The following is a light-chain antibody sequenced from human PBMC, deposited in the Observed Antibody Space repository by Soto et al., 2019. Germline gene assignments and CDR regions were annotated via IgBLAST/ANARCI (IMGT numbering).Light chain of an antibody. CDR3: QQYNKWWT. V-gene: IGKV3-15*01. Sequence: EIVMTQSPATLSVSPGEKATLSCRASATVNSNLAWYQQKPGQAPRLIIYTISTRATGIPARFSGSGSGTEFTLSISSLQSEDLGVYYCQQYNKWWTFGQGTKVEIK. CDR2: TIS. J-gene: IGKJ1*01. CDR1: ATVNSN.